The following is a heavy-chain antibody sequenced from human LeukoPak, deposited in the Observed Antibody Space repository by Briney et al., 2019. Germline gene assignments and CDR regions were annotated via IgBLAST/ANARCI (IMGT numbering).Heavy chain of an antibody. CDR2: IVYDESNE. J-gene: IGHJ4*02. D-gene: IGHD3-16*01. CDR3: ARVLTGTTGGGVFDY. V-gene: IGHV3-30-3*01. CDR1: GFDSSGYA. Sequence: GGSLRLSCTTSGFDSSGYAMHWVRQAPGKGLQWVALIVYDESNEYYADSVKGRFTISRDNSKNMLYLQMNSLRAEDTAVYYCARVLTGTTGGGVFDYWGQGTLVTVSS.